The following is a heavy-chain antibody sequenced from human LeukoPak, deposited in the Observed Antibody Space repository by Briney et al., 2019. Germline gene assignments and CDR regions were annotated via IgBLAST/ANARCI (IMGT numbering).Heavy chain of an antibody. J-gene: IGHJ4*02. V-gene: IGHV1-18*01. CDR2: ISAYNGNT. CDR3: ARDHNSYYYDSSGRPFDY. D-gene: IGHD3-22*01. CDR1: GYTFTSYG. Sequence: ASVNVSCKASGYTFTSYGISWVRQAPGQGLEWMGWISAYNGNTNYAQKLQGRVTMTTDTSTSTAYMELRSLRSDDTAVYYCARDHNSYYYDSSGRPFDYWGQGTLVTVSS.